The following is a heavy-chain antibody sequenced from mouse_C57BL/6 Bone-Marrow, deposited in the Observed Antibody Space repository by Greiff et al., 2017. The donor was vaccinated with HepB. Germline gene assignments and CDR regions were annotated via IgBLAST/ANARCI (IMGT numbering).Heavy chain of an antibody. J-gene: IGHJ2*01. V-gene: IGHV5-12*01. CDR2: ISNGGGST. CDR1: GFTFRDYY. CDR3: ARRGSSGYLGYFDY. D-gene: IGHD3-2*02. Sequence: EVKLQESGGGLVQPGGSLKLSCAASGFTFRDYYMYWVRHTPEKRLEWVAYISNGGGSTYYPDTVKGRITISRDNAKNTLYLQMSRLKSEDSAVYYCARRGSSGYLGYFDYWGQGTTLTVSS.